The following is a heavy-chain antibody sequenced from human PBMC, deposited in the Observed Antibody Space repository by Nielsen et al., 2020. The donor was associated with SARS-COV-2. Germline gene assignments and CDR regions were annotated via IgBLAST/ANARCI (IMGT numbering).Heavy chain of an antibody. D-gene: IGHD1-7*01. CDR3: AREGIIGTTGIDY. CDR1: GFTFSSYA. CDR2: ISGSGGST. V-gene: IGHV3-23*01. J-gene: IGHJ4*02. Sequence: GESLKISCAASGFTFSSYAMSWVRQAPGKGLEWVSAISGSGGSTYYADSVKGRFTISRDNSKNTLYLQMNSLRAEDTAVYYCAREGIIGTTGIDYWGQGTLVTVSS.